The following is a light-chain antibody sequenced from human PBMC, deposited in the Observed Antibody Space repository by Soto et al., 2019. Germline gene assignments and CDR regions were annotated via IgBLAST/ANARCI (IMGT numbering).Light chain of an antibody. J-gene: IGKJ4*01. CDR2: KAS. CDR3: QQYNSYPT. V-gene: IGKV1-5*03. CDR1: QSISSW. Sequence: DIQMTQSPSTLSASVGDRVTITCRASQSISSWLAWYQQKSGKAPKLLIYKASSLESGVPSRFSGSGSGTEFTLTISSLQPHDFATYYCQQYNSYPTFGGGTKVEIK.